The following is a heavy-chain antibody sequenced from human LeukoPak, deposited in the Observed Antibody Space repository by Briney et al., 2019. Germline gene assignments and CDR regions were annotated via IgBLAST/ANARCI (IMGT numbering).Heavy chain of an antibody. D-gene: IGHD3-10*01. V-gene: IGHV4-31*03. J-gene: IGHJ5*02. CDR2: IYYSGGT. CDR3: AREPASGEGNWFDP. Sequence: SETLSLTCTVSGGSVSSGSYYWSWIRQPPGKGLEWIGYIYYSGGTYYNPSLKSRVTISVDTSKNQFSLKLSSVTAADTAVYYCAREPASGEGNWFDPWGQGTLVTVSS. CDR1: GGSVSSGSYY.